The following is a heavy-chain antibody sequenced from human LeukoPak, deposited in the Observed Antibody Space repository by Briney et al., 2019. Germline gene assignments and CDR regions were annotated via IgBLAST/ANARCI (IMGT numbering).Heavy chain of an antibody. CDR3: AREGTGTTYYFDY. J-gene: IGHJ4*02. CDR2: INPSGGST. V-gene: IGHV1-46*01. CDR1: GYTFTSYY. Sequence: ASVKVSCKASGYTFTSYYMHWVRQAPGQGLEWMGIINPSGGSTSYAQKFQGRVTMTRDTSASTAYMELSSLRSEDTAVYYCAREGTGTTYYFDYWGQGTLVTVSS. D-gene: IGHD1-1*01.